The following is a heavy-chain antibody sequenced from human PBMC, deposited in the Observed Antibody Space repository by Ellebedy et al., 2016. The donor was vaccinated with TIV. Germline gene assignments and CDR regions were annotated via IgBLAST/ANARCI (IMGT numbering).Heavy chain of an antibody. D-gene: IGHD7-27*01. V-gene: IGHV3-30*02. CDR1: GFIFNNYN. CDR3: AKDLGFAMDV. J-gene: IGHJ6*02. Sequence: GESLKISCAASGFIFNNYNLHWVRQAPGKGLEWVAIAHNDETYKFYADSVKGRFTVSRGNSGNTAYLHMSSLRVEDTAVYYCAKDLGFAMDVWGQGTTVTVSS. CDR2: AHNDETYK.